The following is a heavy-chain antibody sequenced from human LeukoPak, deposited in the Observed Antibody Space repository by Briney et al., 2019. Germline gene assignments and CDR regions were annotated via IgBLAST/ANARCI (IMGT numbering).Heavy chain of an antibody. CDR3: ARGYCTNGVCDNDY. J-gene: IGHJ4*02. CDR1: GYTFTGYY. CDR2: INPNSGGT. D-gene: IGHD2-8*01. V-gene: IGHV1-2*02. Sequence: GASVKVSCKASGYTFTGYYMQWVRQAPGQGLEWMGWINPNSGGTNYAQKFQGRVTMTRDTSISTAYMELSRLRSDDTAVYYCARGYCTNGVCDNDYWGQGTLVTVSS.